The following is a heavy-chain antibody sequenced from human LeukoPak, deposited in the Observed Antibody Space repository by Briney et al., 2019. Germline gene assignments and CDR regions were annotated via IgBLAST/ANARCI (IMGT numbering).Heavy chain of an antibody. CDR3: ARDRPHCSGGSCYSRWFDP. CDR1: GYTFTGYY. J-gene: IGHJ5*02. D-gene: IGHD2-15*01. V-gene: IGHV1-2*02. Sequence: ASVKVSCKASGYTFTGYYMHWVRQAPGQGLEWMGWINPNSGGTNYAQKFQGRVTMTRDTYISTAYMELSRLRSDDTAVYYCARDRPHCSGGSCYSRWFDPWGQGTLVTVSS. CDR2: INPNSGGT.